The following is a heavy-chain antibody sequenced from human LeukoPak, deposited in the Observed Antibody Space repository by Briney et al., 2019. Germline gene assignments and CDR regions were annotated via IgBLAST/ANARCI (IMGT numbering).Heavy chain of an antibody. CDR2: IYYSGST. J-gene: IGHJ4*02. CDR3: ARETDTAGVGY. Sequence: PSETLSLTCTVSGGSISSNSYYWGWIHQPPGKGLEWIGNIYYSGSTYYNPSLKSRVTISVDTSKNQFSLKLSSVTAADTAVYYCARETDTAGVGYWGQGTLVTVSS. D-gene: IGHD5-18*01. V-gene: IGHV4-39*07. CDR1: GGSISSNSYY.